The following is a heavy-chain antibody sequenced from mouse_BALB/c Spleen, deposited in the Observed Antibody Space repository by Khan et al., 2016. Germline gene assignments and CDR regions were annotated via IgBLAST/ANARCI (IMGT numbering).Heavy chain of an antibody. Sequence: VQLQESGPGLVAPSQSLSITCTVSGFSLIAYGVNWVRQPPGKSLEWLGMIWGDGTTDYNSALKSRLNITKDNSKSQVFLKMNSLQTDDTARYYCARDGWGYYAMDYWGQGTSVTVSS. D-gene: IGHD2-2*01. J-gene: IGHJ4*01. CDR2: IWGDGTT. V-gene: IGHV2-6-7*01. CDR3: ARDGWGYYAMDY. CDR1: GFSLIAYG.